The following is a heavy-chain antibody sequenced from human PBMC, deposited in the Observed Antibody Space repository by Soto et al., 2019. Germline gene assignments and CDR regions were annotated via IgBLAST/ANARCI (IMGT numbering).Heavy chain of an antibody. CDR1: GGAVSSGTYY. CDR2: IYFTGST. J-gene: IGHJ5*02. Sequence: LSLTCTVSGGAVSSGTYYWSWIRQPPGKGLEWISHIYFTGSTNYNPSLKSRVTMSLDTSRNQFSLKLSSVTAADTAVYYCTRGPPRVQWFDPWGLGTLVTVSS. V-gene: IGHV4-61*01. CDR3: TRGPPRVQWFDP.